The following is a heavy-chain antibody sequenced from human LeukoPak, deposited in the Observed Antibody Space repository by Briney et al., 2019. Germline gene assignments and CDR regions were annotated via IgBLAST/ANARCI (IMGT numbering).Heavy chain of an antibody. V-gene: IGHV4-59*01. CDR1: GGSISSYY. CDR3: AGTGSGGAFDI. D-gene: IGHD3-10*01. CDR2: IYYSGST. Sequence: PSETLSLTCTVPGGSISSYYWSWIRQPPGKGLEWIGYIYYSGSTNYNPSLKSRVTISVDTSKNQFSLKLSSVTAADTAVYYCAGTGSGGAFDIWGQGTMVTVSS. J-gene: IGHJ3*02.